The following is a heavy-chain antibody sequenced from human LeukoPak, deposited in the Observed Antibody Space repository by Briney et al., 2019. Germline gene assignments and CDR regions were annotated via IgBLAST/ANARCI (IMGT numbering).Heavy chain of an antibody. D-gene: IGHD3-22*01. J-gene: IGHJ4*02. CDR1: GGSISSYY. V-gene: IGHV4-59*01. CDR3: ARLRYDSSGYRSSSYYFEY. Sequence: KPSETLSLTCTASGGSISSYYWNWIRQPPGKGLEWIGYIYYSGSTNYNPSLKSRVTISVDTSKNQFSLKLSAVTAADTAVYYCARLRYDSSGYRSSSYYFEYWGQGTLVTVSS. CDR2: IYYSGST.